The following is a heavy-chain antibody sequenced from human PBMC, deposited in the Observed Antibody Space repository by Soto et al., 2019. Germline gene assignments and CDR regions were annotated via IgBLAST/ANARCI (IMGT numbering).Heavy chain of an antibody. CDR2: INPSGGST. Sequence: EASGKVSCKASGYTFTSYYMHWVRQAPGQGVEWMGIINPSGGSTSYAQKFQGRVTMTRDTSTSTVYMELSSLRSEDTAVYYSATANREQWLVLDYWGPGPLVTVSS. D-gene: IGHD6-19*01. V-gene: IGHV1-46*01. CDR3: ATANREQWLVLDY. J-gene: IGHJ4*02. CDR1: GYTFTSYY.